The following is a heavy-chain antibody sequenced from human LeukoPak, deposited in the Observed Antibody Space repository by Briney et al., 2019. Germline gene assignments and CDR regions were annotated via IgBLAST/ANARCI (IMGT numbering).Heavy chain of an antibody. CDR2: ITANNTTK. D-gene: IGHD6-13*01. V-gene: IGHV3-48*01. CDR1: GLSFSSYN. J-gene: IGHJ5*02. Sequence: GGSLRLSCTASGLSFSSYNMNWVRQAPGKGPEWVAYITANNTTKYYADSVKGRFTISRDNAKKSLFLQMNRLRAEDTAVYYCAAASAFSSSWRSWGQGTVVTVSS. CDR3: AAASAFSSSWRS.